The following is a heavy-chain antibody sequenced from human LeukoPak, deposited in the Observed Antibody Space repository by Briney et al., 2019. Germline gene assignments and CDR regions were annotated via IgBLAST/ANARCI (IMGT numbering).Heavy chain of an antibody. CDR1: GFTFSSYS. Sequence: GGSLRLSCAASGFTFSSYSMNWVRQAPGKGLEWVSSISSSSYIYYADSVKGRFTISRDNAKNSLYLQMNSLRAEDTAVYYCARDVGSSNWFDPWGQGTLVTVSS. V-gene: IGHV3-21*01. CDR2: ISSSSYI. CDR3: ARDVGSSNWFDP. J-gene: IGHJ5*02. D-gene: IGHD2-15*01.